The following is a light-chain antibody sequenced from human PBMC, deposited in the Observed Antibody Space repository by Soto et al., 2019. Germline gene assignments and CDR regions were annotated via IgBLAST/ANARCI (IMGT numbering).Light chain of an antibody. V-gene: IGLV1-44*01. Sequence: QSVLTQPPSASGTPGQRVTISCSGSSSNIGTYSVSWYQHFPGTAPRLLIYSDNQRPSGVPDRFSASKSGASASLAIIGLQSEDEADFYGAAWDDSLNGCVFGTGTKLTVL. CDR2: SDN. J-gene: IGLJ1*01. CDR1: SSNIGTYS. CDR3: AAWDDSLNGCV.